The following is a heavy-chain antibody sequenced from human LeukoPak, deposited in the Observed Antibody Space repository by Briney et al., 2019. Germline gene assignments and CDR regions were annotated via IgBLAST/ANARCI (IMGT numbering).Heavy chain of an antibody. CDR2: INSDGSST. CDR3: ARAPKYYYDSSGYYYVDAFGI. J-gene: IGHJ3*02. Sequence: GGSLRLSCAASGFTFSSYWMHWVRQAPGKGLVWVSRINSDGSSTSYADSVKGRFTISRDNAKNTLYLQMNSLRAEDTAVYYCARAPKYYYDSSGYYYVDAFGIWGQGTMVTVSS. D-gene: IGHD3-22*01. V-gene: IGHV3-74*01. CDR1: GFTFSSYW.